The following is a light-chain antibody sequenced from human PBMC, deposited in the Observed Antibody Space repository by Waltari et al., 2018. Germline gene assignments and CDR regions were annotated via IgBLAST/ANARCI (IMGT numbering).Light chain of an antibody. CDR3: QQFYSRPWT. V-gene: IGKV4-1*01. CDR2: WAS. J-gene: IGKJ1*01. Sequence: DIVMTQSPDSLPVSLGERATISCKASQSLFYSSGNRDYLAWYQKKPGQPPILLMSWASTRESGVPDRFSGSGSGTDFTLTISGLQAEDVAVYYCQQFYSRPWTFGQGTKVEI. CDR1: QSLFYSSGNRDY.